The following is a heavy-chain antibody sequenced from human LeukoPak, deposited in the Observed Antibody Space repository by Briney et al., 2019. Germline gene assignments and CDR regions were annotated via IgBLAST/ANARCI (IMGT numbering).Heavy chain of an antibody. J-gene: IGHJ5*02. D-gene: IGHD2-2*01. Sequence: GGSLRLSCAASGFTFSNYGMHWVRQAPGKGLEWVSSISSSSSYIYYADSVKGRFTISRDNAKNSLYLQMNSLRAEDTAVYYCARAGLTDIVVVPAADNWFDPWGQGTLVTVSS. CDR3: ARAGLTDIVVVPAADNWFDP. CDR1: GFTFSNYG. V-gene: IGHV3-21*01. CDR2: ISSSSSYI.